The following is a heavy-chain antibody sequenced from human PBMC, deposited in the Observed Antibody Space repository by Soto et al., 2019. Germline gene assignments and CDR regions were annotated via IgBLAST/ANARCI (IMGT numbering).Heavy chain of an antibody. V-gene: IGHV4-34*01. CDR1: GGSFGGYS. J-gene: IGHJ4*02. D-gene: IGHD5-18*01. CDR2: INHSGST. CDR3: ARGTTAMGDF. Sequence: PSATMSVTWGVYGGSFGGYSWSWIRQPPGKGLEWIGEINHSGSTNYNPSLKSRITINPDTSKNQFSLQLNSVTPEDTAVYYCARGTTAMGDFWGQGTLVTVSS.